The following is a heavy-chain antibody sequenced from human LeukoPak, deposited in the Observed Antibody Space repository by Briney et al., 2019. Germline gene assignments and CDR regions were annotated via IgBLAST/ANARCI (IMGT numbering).Heavy chain of an antibody. D-gene: IGHD1-1*01. Sequence: GRSLRLSCEASGSTFTRHWMHWVSQTPGNLLVWDARINPDGTRTTYDGSVEGRFTISRDNAKSTLYMEMTSLGVGDTALYYCARDMDDARAFDVWGQGTLVTVSS. CDR2: INPDGTRT. V-gene: IGHV3-74*03. J-gene: IGHJ3*01. CDR3: ARDMDDARAFDV. CDR1: GSTFTRHW.